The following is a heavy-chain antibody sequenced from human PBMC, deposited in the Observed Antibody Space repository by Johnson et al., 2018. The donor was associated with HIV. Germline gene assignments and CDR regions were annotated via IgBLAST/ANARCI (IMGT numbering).Heavy chain of an antibody. Sequence: QMQLVESGGGVVQPGRSLRLSCAASGFTFSSYAMHWVRQAPGKGLEWVAVISYDGSNKYYADSVKGRFTISGDNSGNTLYLEMNSLRAEDTAVYYCASFAAAGDAFDIWGQGTMVTISS. CDR2: ISYDGSNK. CDR3: ASFAAAGDAFDI. J-gene: IGHJ3*02. D-gene: IGHD6-13*01. CDR1: GFTFSSYA. V-gene: IGHV3-30-3*01.